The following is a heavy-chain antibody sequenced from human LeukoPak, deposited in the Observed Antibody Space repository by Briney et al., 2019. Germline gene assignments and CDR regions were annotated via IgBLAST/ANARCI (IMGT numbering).Heavy chain of an antibody. V-gene: IGHV3-74*01. D-gene: IGHD5-18*01. J-gene: IGHJ6*02. Sequence: GGSLRLSCAASGFTFTIYWMHWVRQAPGKGLVWVSHINSDGSITSYADSVKGRFTISRDNAKNTLYLQMNSLRAEDTAVYYCARDAVDTANAVWGQGTTVTVSS. CDR3: ARDAVDTANAV. CDR1: GFTFTIYW. CDR2: INSDGSIT.